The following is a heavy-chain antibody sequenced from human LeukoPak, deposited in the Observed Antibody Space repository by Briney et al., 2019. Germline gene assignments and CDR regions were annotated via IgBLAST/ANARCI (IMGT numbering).Heavy chain of an antibody. J-gene: IGHJ4*02. CDR3: AKGGPTGSNYFDF. Sequence: QAGGSLRLSCAASEFTFDNYAMSWVRQAPGKGLEWVSVISGSGYYSYYADSVKGRFTVSRDNSKNTLYLQMNSLRADDTAVYYCAKGGPTGSNYFDFWGQGTLVTVSS. CDR1: EFTFDNYA. D-gene: IGHD1-26*01. V-gene: IGHV3-23*01. CDR2: ISGSGYYS.